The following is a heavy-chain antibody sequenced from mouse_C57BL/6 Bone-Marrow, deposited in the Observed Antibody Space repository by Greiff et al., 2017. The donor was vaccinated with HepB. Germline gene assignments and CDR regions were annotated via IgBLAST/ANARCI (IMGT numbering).Heavy chain of an antibody. J-gene: IGHJ1*03. CDR2: IDPEDGET. D-gene: IGHD1-1*01. Sequence: EVNVVESGAELVKPGASVKLSCTASGFNIKDYYMHWVKQRTEQGLEWIGRIDPEDGETKYAPKFQGKATITADTSSNTAYLQLSSLTSEDAAVYYCASPYYYGSSYPWYFDVWGTGTTVTVSS. CDR3: ASPYYYGSSYPWYFDV. CDR1: GFNIKDYY. V-gene: IGHV14-2*01.